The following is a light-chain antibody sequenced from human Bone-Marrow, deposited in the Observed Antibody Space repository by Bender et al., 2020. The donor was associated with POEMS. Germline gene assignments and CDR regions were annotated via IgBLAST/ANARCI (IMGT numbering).Light chain of an antibody. CDR3: QVWDSDTNNVV. J-gene: IGLJ2*01. V-gene: IGLV3-1*01. CDR2: YND. CDR1: ELGDKS. Sequence: SYELTQPPSVSVSPGQTASITCSGDELGDKSVCWYQQRPGQAPVVVISYNDDRPSGIPERFSGSDSGNTATLTISRVEVGDEADYYCQVWDSDTNNVVFGGGTKLTVL.